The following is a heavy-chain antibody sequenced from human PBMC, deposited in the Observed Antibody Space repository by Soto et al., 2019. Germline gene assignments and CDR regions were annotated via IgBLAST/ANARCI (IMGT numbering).Heavy chain of an antibody. CDR1: GFTFSDAW. V-gene: IGHV3-15*01. CDR2: IKRKIDGETT. CDR3: VTDRGGGMDV. Sequence: EVQLVESGGGMVLPGGSLRLSCAASGFTFSDAWMTWIRQAPGKGLQCVGRIKRKIDGETTDYAAPVKGRFTISRDDSKNALYLQMNSVKVEDRAMYYCVTDRGGGMDVWGQGTTVTVSS. D-gene: IGHD3-10*01. J-gene: IGHJ6*01.